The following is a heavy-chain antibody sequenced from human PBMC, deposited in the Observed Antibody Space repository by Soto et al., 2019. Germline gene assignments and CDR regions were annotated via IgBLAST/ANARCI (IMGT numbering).Heavy chain of an antibody. CDR1: GGSISSGGYS. D-gene: IGHD3-10*01. J-gene: IGHJ5*02. CDR3: KATHYYGSGSYPNWFDP. CDR2: IYHSGST. V-gene: IGHV4-30-2*02. Sequence: SETLSLTCAVSGGSISSGGYSWSWIRQPPGKGLEWIGYIYHSGSTYYNPSLKSRVTMTEDTSTDTAYMELSSLRSEDTAVYYCKATHYYGSGSYPNWFDPWGQGTLVTVSS.